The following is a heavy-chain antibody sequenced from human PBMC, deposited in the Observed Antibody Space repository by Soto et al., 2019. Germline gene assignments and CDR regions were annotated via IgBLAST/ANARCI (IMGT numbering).Heavy chain of an antibody. CDR3: AREPPEFADYYGSGSHTNWFDP. D-gene: IGHD3-10*01. CDR2: IIPIFGTA. V-gene: IGHV1-69*13. Sequence: ASVKVSCKASGGTFSSYAISWVRQAPGQGLEWMGGIIPIFGTANYAQKFQGRVTITADESTSTAYMELSSLRSEDTAVYYCAREPPEFADYYGSGSHTNWFDPWGQGTLVTVSS. CDR1: GGTFSSYA. J-gene: IGHJ5*02.